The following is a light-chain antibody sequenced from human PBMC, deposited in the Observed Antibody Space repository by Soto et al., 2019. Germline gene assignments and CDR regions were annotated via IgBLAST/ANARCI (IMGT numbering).Light chain of an antibody. CDR1: QSVSNSY. CDR2: GAS. CDR3: QQYATSPFT. J-gene: IGKJ3*01. Sequence: EIVLTQSPGTLSLSPGERATLSCRASQSVSNSYLAWYQQKPGQAPRLLIYGASSRATGIGDRFSGSGSGTDFTLIISRLEAEDFAVYYCQQYATSPFTFGPGTEVDIK. V-gene: IGKV3-20*01.